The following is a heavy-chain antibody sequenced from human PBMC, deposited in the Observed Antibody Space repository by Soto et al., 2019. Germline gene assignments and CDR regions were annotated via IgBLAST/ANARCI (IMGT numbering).Heavy chain of an antibody. CDR3: ARAGIAVAESAEYFQH. D-gene: IGHD6-19*01. CDR1: GGSFSGYY. CDR2: INHSGST. V-gene: IGHV4-34*01. Sequence: SETLSLTCAVYGGSFSGYYWSWIRQPPGKGLEWIGEINHSGSTNYNPSLKSRVTISVDTSKNQFSLKLSSVTAADTAVYYCARAGIAVAESAEYFQHWGQGTLVTVSS. J-gene: IGHJ1*01.